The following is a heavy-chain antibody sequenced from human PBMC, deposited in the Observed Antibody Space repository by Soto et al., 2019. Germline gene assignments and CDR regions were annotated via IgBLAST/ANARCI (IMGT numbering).Heavy chain of an antibody. J-gene: IGHJ4*02. CDR2: IYWDDDR. V-gene: IGHV2-5*02. CDR3: ARRYYDTKTGRPYHFDY. D-gene: IGHD3-9*01. CDR1: GFSLSTSGMG. Sequence: QVTLKEAGPTLLKPTQTLTLTCTFSGFSLSTSGMGVGWIRQPPGKALEWLALIYWDDDRRDRPSLKSRLTNTKDTSKNQVGLTITNVDPVDTATYYCARRYYDTKTGRPYHFDYSGQGTLVTLSS.